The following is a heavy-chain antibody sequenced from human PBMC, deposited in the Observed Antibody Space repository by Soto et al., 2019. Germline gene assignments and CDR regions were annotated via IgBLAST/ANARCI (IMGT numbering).Heavy chain of an antibody. D-gene: IGHD3-3*01. CDR3: AKVDSLEWFFPLDA. V-gene: IGHV3-23*01. Sequence: PGGSLRLSCSASGFTFRSYAMSWVRQAPGKGLEWVSGISGGGSDTYYSDSVRGRFTISRDNSKNTLYLQMNSLRVEDSAVYFCAKVDSLEWFFPLDAWGQGTLVTVSS. CDR2: ISGGGSDT. J-gene: IGHJ5*02. CDR1: GFTFRSYA.